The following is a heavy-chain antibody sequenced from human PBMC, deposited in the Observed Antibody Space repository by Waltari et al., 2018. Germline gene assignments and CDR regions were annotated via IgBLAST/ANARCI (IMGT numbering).Heavy chain of an antibody. V-gene: IGHV4-4*07. J-gene: IGHJ6*03. Sequence: QVQLQESGPGLVKPSETLSLTCTVSGGSISSYYWSWIRQPAGTGLEWIGRIYTSGSTNYNPSLKSRVTMSVDTSKNQFSLKLSSVTAADTAVYYCAKEVPDWSGLDYYYYMDVWGKGTTVTISS. CDR1: GGSISSYY. CDR2: IYTSGST. CDR3: AKEVPDWSGLDYYYYMDV. D-gene: IGHD3-3*01.